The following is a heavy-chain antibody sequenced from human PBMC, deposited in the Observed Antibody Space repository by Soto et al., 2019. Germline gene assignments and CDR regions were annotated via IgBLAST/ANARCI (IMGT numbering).Heavy chain of an antibody. CDR2: ISYDGKDK. Sequence: GGSLRLSCVGSGFTLSGQSMHWVRQAPGKGLEWVAMISYDGKDKYYPDSVKGRFTISRDNSKNTLDLQMNSLRTEDTAVYYCARDRLRLGELSLLGYFDYWGQGTLVTVSS. CDR3: ARDRLRLGELSLLGYFDY. V-gene: IGHV3-30*04. CDR1: GFTLSGQS. D-gene: IGHD3-16*02. J-gene: IGHJ4*02.